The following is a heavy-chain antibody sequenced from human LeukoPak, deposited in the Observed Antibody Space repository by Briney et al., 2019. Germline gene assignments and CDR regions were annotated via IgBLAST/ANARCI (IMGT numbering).Heavy chain of an antibody. CDR3: AKKHYFGSGSYEY. CDR2: ISSSGGST. CDR1: GFTFSSYA. V-gene: IGHV3-23*01. D-gene: IGHD3-10*01. J-gene: IGHJ4*02. Sequence: GGSLRLSCAASGFTFSSYAMSWVRQAPGKGLEWVSGISSSGGSTYYADSVKGRFPISRDNSKNTLYLQMNSLRAEDTAVYYCAKKHYFGSGSYEYWGQGTLVTVSS.